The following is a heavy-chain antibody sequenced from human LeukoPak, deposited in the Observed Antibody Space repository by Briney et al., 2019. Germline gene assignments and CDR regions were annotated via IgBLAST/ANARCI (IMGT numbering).Heavy chain of an antibody. D-gene: IGHD2-2*01. CDR3: ARAYCTSTTCLLGFDI. CDR1: GGSISSSSYY. V-gene: IGHV4-39*01. CDR2: IYYSGTT. Sequence: SETLSLTCAVSGGSISSSSYYWGWIRQPLGKGLEYIGSIYYSGTTYYNPSLKSRVTISVDTSKNQFSLKLSSVTAADTAVYYCARAYCTSTTCLLGFDIWGQGTLVTVSS. J-gene: IGHJ3*02.